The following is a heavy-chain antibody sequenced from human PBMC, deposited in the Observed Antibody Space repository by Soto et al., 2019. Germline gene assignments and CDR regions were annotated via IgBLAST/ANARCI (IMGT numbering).Heavy chain of an antibody. Sequence: SETLSLTCAVYAGSFSGYYWTWIRQHPGKGLEWIGEINHSGGTNYNPSLKSRVTFSVDTSKNLFSLNLNSVTAADTAVYYCARYNSEVVGFDFWGQGTQVTVSS. CDR3: ARYNSEVVGFDF. D-gene: IGHD2-15*01. V-gene: IGHV4-34*01. J-gene: IGHJ4*02. CDR1: AGSFSGYY. CDR2: INHSGGT.